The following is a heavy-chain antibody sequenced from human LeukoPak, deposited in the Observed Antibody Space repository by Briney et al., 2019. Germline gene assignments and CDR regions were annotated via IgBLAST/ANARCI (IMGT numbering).Heavy chain of an antibody. CDR1: GYTLTELS. Sequence: EASVKVSCKVSGYTLTELSMHWVRQAPGKGLEWMGGFDPEDGETIYAQKFQGRVTMTEDTSTDTAYMELSSLRFEDTAVYYCATSKLYYYDSSGYYYFDYWGQGTLVTVSS. CDR3: ATSKLYYYDSSGYYYFDY. CDR2: FDPEDGET. D-gene: IGHD3-22*01. V-gene: IGHV1-24*01. J-gene: IGHJ4*02.